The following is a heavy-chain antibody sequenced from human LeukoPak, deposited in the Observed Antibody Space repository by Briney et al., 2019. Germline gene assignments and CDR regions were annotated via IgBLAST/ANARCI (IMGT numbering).Heavy chain of an antibody. CDR2: IWYGGSNK. CDR3: AKDKRIAVAVPYYFDY. V-gene: IGHV3-30*02. D-gene: IGHD6-19*01. J-gene: IGHJ4*02. Sequence: GGSLRLSCAASGFTFSSYAMHWVRQAPGKGLEWVAVIWYGGSNKYYADSVKGRFTISRDNSKNTLYLQMNSLRAEDTAVYYCAKDKRIAVAVPYYFDYWGQGTLVTVSS. CDR1: GFTFSSYA.